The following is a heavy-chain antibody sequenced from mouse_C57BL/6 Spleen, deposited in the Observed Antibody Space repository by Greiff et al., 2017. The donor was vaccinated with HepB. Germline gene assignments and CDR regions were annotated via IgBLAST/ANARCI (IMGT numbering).Heavy chain of an antibody. D-gene: IGHD2-4*01. J-gene: IGHJ3*01. V-gene: IGHV1-52*01. CDR2: IDPSDSET. CDR3: ARFDDYDGGPWFAY. CDR1: GYTFTSYW. Sequence: VKQSCKASGYTFTSYWMHWVKQRPIHGLEWIGNIDPSDSETHYNQKFKDKATLTVDKSSSTAYMQLSSLTSEDSAVYYCARFDDYDGGPWFAYWGQGTLVTVSA.